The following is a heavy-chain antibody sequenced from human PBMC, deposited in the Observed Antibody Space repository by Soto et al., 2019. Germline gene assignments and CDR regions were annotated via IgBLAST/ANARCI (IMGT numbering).Heavy chain of an antibody. CDR3: ATANGSGSXPGTPPKYYYGMDV. D-gene: IGHD3-10*01. J-gene: IGHJ6*02. CDR1: GYSFTSYW. CDR2: IYPGDSDT. V-gene: IGHV5-51*01. Sequence: RGESLKISCKGSGYSFTSYWIGWVRQMPGKGLECMGIIYPGDSDTRYSPSFQGQVTISADKSISTAYLQWSSLKASDTAMHYCATANGSGSXPGTPPKYYYGMDVWGQGTTVTVSS.